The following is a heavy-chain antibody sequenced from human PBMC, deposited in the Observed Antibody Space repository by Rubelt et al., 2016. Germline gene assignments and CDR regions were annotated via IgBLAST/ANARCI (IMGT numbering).Heavy chain of an antibody. Sequence: QVQLVQSGSELKKPGASVKVSCKASGYTFTSYAMNWVRQAPGQGLEWMGWINPNSGGTNYAQKVQGRVTMTRDTSSSTAYMELSRLRSDDTAVYYCARGGDVDYWGQGTLVTVSS. CDR3: ARGGDVDY. D-gene: IGHD5-12*01. J-gene: IGHJ4*02. V-gene: IGHV1-2*02. CDR1: GYTFTSYA. CDR2: INPNSGGT.